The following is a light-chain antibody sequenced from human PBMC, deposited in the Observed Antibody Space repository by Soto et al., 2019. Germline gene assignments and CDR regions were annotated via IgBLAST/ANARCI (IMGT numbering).Light chain of an antibody. CDR1: QSVYTY. CDR2: RAS. V-gene: IGKV1-5*03. CDR3: QQYRDYPFT. Sequence: DIQMTQSPSTLSVSVGDRVTITCRASQSVYTYLAWYQHKPGEAPNLLIYRASNLRNGVPSRFSGGGSGTEFTLAISSLQPDDFATYYCQQYRDYPFTFGQGTK. J-gene: IGKJ2*01.